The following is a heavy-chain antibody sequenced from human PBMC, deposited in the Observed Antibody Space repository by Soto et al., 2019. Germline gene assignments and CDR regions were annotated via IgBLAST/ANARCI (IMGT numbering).Heavy chain of an antibody. V-gene: IGHV3-30*18. D-gene: IGHD3-3*01. CDR1: GFTFSSYG. Sequence: QVQLVESGGGVVQPGRSLRLSCAASGFTFSSYGMHWVRQAPGKGLEWVAVISYDGSNKYYADSVKGRFTISRDNSKNTLYLQMNSLRAEDTAVYYCAKDLLFERITIFGVVMGGMDVWGQGTTVTVSS. J-gene: IGHJ6*02. CDR3: AKDLLFERITIFGVVMGGMDV. CDR2: ISYDGSNK.